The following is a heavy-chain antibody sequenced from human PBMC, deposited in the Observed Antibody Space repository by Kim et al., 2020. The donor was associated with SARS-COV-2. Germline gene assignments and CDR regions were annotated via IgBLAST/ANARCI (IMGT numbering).Heavy chain of an antibody. Sequence: WYHDYAMSVESRITINPDTSKNQFSLQLKSVTPEDTAVYYCARDYAFDIWGQGTMVTVSS. CDR2: WYH. V-gene: IGHV6-1*01. CDR3: ARDYAFDI. J-gene: IGHJ3*02.